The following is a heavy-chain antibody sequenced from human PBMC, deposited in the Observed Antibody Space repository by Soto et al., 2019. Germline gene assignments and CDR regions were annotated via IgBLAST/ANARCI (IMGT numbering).Heavy chain of an antibody. CDR3: ARDSSGYSSSPAFDY. CDR2: ISYDGSNR. D-gene: IGHD6-6*01. CDR1: GFTFSSYA. V-gene: IGHV3-30-3*01. J-gene: IGHJ4*02. Sequence: PGGSLRLSCAASGFTFSSYAMHWVRQAPGKGLEWVAVISYDGSNRYYADSVKGRFTISRDNSKNTLYLQMNSLRAEDTAVYYCARDSSGYSSSPAFDYWGQGTLVTVSS.